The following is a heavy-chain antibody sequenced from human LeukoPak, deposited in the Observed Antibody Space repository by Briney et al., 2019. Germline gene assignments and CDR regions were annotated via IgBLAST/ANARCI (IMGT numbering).Heavy chain of an antibody. J-gene: IGHJ6*02. CDR3: ATYSNSTLQYYYGLDV. V-gene: IGHV1-2*02. Sequence: ASVKVCCTTSAYTFTVYYLPLMRQPPGQGLEWMGWIRPNSGGTKNAQKFQGRVTMTRDTSISTAYMELNRLTSDDTAVYYCATYSNSTLQYYYGLDVWGQGTTVTVSS. CDR2: IRPNSGGT. CDR1: AYTFTVYY. D-gene: IGHD6-6*01.